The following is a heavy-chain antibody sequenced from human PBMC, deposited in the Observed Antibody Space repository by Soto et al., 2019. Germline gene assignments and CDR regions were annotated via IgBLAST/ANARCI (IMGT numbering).Heavy chain of an antibody. CDR1: GGSIKMGGYY. V-gene: IGHV4-39*01. CDR3: ARLAYSHYGT. D-gene: IGHD5-12*01. J-gene: IGHJ4*02. CDR2: IYYSGTT. Sequence: ASESLSLACTVSGGSIKMGGYYWGWMRQAPGKGLEWVATIYYSGTTYYNPSLKSRLTISLDTSRNQFSLDLTSVTAADTAVYYCARLAYSHYGTWGQGTLVTVSS.